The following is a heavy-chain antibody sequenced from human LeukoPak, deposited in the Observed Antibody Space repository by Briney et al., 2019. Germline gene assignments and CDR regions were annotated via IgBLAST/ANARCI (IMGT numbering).Heavy chain of an antibody. Sequence: PGGSLRLSCAASGFTFSSYSMNWVRQAPGKGLEWVSYISGSSSTIYYADSVKGRFTISRDNAKNSLYLQMNRLRAEDTAVYYCARDRGAVVRGVPIYYFDYWGQGTLVTVSS. V-gene: IGHV3-48*01. CDR1: GFTFSSYS. D-gene: IGHD3-10*01. J-gene: IGHJ4*02. CDR3: ARDRGAVVRGVPIYYFDY. CDR2: ISGSSSTI.